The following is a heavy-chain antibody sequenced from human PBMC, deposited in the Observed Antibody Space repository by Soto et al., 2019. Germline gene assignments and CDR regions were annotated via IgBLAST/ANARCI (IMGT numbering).Heavy chain of an antibody. CDR3: ARDWGTRLNHYGMDL. V-gene: IGHV3-30*04. CDR2: MSYDGENK. D-gene: IGHD1-7*01. Sequence: SGGSLRLSCAASGITFSSYAMHWVRQAPGKGLEWVAVMSYDGENKYHADSVKGRFTISRDNSKNTLYLQMNSLRPEDTALYYCARDWGTRLNHYGMDLWGQGTTVTVSS. J-gene: IGHJ6*02. CDR1: GITFSSYA.